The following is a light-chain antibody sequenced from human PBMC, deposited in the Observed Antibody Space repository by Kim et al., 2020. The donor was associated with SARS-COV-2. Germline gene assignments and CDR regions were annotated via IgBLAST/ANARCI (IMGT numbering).Light chain of an antibody. V-gene: IGKV3-11*01. J-gene: IGKJ5*01. CDR1: QNIKNY. Sequence: LSPGERATLICRTSQNIKNYLAWYQQKPGQAPRLLIYDSVKRATGIPARFSGSGSGTDFTLTINTLDPDDFATYYCQQRDNWPLTFGQGTRLEIK. CDR3: QQRDNWPLT. CDR2: DSV.